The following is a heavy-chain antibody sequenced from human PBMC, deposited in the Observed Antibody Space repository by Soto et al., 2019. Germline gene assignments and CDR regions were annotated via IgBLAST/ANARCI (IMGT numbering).Heavy chain of an antibody. Sequence: QVQLVESGGGVVQPGRSLRLSCAASGFTFSSYVMHWVRQAPGKGLEWVAVIWYDGSNKYYADSVKGRFTISRDNSKNTLYLQMNSLRAEDTAVYYCSRGPPLRYGDYYFDYWGQGTLVTVSS. CDR2: IWYDGSNK. CDR1: GFTFSSYV. V-gene: IGHV3-33*01. J-gene: IGHJ4*02. D-gene: IGHD4-17*01. CDR3: SRGPPLRYGDYYFDY.